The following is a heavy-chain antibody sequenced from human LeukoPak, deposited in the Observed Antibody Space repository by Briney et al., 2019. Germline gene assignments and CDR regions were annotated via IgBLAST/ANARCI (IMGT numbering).Heavy chain of an antibody. CDR1: GFTFSSYT. V-gene: IGHV3-21*01. CDR2: ISSSSSYV. D-gene: IGHD5-24*01. J-gene: IGHJ6*02. CDR3: AKVDGPYHYYGMDV. Sequence: GGSLRLSCAASGFTFSSYTMNWVRQAPGKGLEWVSSISSSSSYVYYADSLKGRFTISRDNAKNSLYLQMNGLRAEDTAVYYCAKVDGPYHYYGMDVWGQGTTVTVSS.